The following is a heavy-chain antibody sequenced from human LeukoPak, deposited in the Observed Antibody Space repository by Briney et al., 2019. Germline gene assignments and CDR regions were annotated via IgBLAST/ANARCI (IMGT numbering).Heavy chain of an antibody. CDR3: ARDIKIWSGQSHTFDY. CDR2: ISSSSSYI. Sequence: GGPLRLSCAASGFTFSSYSMNWVRQAPGKGLEWVSSISSSSSYIYYADSVKGRFTISRDNAKNSLYLQMNSLRAEDTAVYYCARDIKIWSGQSHTFDYWGQGTLVTVSS. CDR1: GFTFSSYS. J-gene: IGHJ4*02. V-gene: IGHV3-21*01. D-gene: IGHD3-3*01.